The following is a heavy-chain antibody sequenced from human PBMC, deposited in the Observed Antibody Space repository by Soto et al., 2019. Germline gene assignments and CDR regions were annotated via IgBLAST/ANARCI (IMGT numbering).Heavy chain of an antibody. Sequence: EVQLVESGGGLIQPGESLRLSCAASGFTVSISYMSWVRQAPGKGLEWVSTIYRDGSTYYADSVEGRFTISRDNSKNTLYLQMNSLRAEDTATYYCARGKGIGLYEASDYWGHGTLDTVAS. CDR3: ARGKGIGLYEASDY. CDR1: GFTVSISY. V-gene: IGHV3-53*01. CDR2: IYRDGST. J-gene: IGHJ4*01. D-gene: IGHD2-15*01.